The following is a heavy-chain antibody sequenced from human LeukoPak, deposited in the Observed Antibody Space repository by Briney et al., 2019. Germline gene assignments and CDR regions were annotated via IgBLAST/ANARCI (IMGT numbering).Heavy chain of an antibody. J-gene: IGHJ6*03. D-gene: IGHD1-26*01. CDR3: ARESDSGSYRSYYYYYMDV. Sequence: PSETLSLTCTVSGGSISSYYWTWIRQPPGKGLEWIGYIYYSGSTNYNPSLTSRVTMSVDTSKNQFSLKLSSVTAADTAVYYCARESDSGSYRSYYYYYMDVWGKGTTVTVSS. CDR1: GGSISSYY. V-gene: IGHV4-59*12. CDR2: IYYSGST.